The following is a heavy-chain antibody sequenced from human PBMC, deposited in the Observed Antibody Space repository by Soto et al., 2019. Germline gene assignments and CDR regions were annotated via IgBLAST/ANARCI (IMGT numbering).Heavy chain of an antibody. V-gene: IGHV1-46*01. D-gene: IGHD5-18*01. CDR2: INPSGGST. J-gene: IGHJ4*02. Sequence: GASVKVSCKASGYTFASNYMHWVRQAPGQGLEWMGIINPSGGSTSYAQKFQGRVTMTRDTSTSTVYMELSSLRSEDTAVYYCVYSYGFSSDYWGQGTLVTVSS. CDR1: GYTFASNY. CDR3: VYSYGFSSDY.